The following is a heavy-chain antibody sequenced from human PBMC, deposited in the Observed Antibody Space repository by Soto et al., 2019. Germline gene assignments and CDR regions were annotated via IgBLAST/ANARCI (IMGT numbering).Heavy chain of an antibody. V-gene: IGHV4-59*08. J-gene: IGHJ4*02. CDR2: IYYSGST. CDR3: ARQRFAGYFDY. Sequence: SETLSLTCTVSGGSISSYYWSWIRQPPGKGLEWIGYIYYSGSTNYNPSLKSRVTISVDTSKNQFSLKLSSVTAADTAVYYCARQRFAGYFDYWGQGTLVTVSS. CDR1: GGSISSYY. D-gene: IGHD3-16*01.